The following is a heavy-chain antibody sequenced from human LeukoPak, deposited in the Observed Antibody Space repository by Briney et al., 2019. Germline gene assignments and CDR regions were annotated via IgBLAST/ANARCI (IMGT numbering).Heavy chain of an antibody. CDR2: LYHTGST. V-gene: IGHV4-39*01. J-gene: IGHJ4*02. D-gene: IGHD3-16*01. Sequence: SETLSLTCTVSGGSISSYYWGWIRQPPGKGLEWIGSLYHTGSTYYNPSLRSRVTISVDTSNNQFSLKLNSVTAADTAVYYCARRGAGGYFDYWGQGTLVTVSS. CDR3: ARRGAGGYFDY. CDR1: GGSISSYY.